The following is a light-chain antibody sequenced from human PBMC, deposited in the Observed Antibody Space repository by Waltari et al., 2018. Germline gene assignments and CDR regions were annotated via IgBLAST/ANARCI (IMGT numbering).Light chain of an antibody. V-gene: IGKV1-5*03. CDR1: QRISSW. Sequence: DIQMTQSPSTLSASVGDRVTITCRASQRISSWLAWYQQKPGKAPKLLIYKASSLESGVPSRFSGSGSGTEFTLTISSLQPDDFATYYCQQYNSYSLLFTFGPGTKVDIK. J-gene: IGKJ3*01. CDR2: KAS. CDR3: QQYNSYSLLFT.